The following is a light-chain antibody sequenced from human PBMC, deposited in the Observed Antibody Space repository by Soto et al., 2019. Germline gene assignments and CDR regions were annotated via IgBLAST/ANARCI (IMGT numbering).Light chain of an antibody. V-gene: IGKV3-20*01. Sequence: EIVLTQSPGTLSLSPGERATLSCRASQSVSSSYLAWYQQKPGQAPRLLIYGASSRPTGLPDRFSGRGSGTQLTITIPRLEPEDFAEYYCQQYGSSPMYSFGQGTKREIK. CDR1: QSVSSSY. CDR2: GAS. CDR3: QQYGSSPMYS. J-gene: IGKJ2*03.